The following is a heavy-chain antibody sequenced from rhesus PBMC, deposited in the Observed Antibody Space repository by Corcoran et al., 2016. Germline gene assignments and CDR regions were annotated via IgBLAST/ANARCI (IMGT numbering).Heavy chain of an antibody. Sequence: EVQLVESGGGLAKPGGSLRLSCAASGFTLSDYYMHWVRQASGKGLGWVSRISKGGGSTWYADSVKGRFTISRENAKNTLYLQMDSLRAEDTALYYCARPVCTGSGCYGDHWGQGVLVTVSS. J-gene: IGHJ4*01. CDR3: ARPVCTGSGCYGDH. V-gene: IGHV3-59*01. CDR2: ISKGGGST. D-gene: IGHD2-21*01. CDR1: GFTLSDYY.